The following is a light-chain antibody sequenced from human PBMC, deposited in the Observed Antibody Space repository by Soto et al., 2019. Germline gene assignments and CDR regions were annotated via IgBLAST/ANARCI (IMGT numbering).Light chain of an antibody. CDR2: SAS. J-gene: IGKJ4*01. CDR3: VQHYSYPLT. V-gene: IGKV1-9*01. Sequence: DIQLTQSPSVLSASVGDTVTITCRASQALSNYLAWYQQKPGKAPDLLIYSASTLQSGVPSRFSGSGSGTEFTLTVSSLQPEDFATYYCVQHYSYPLTFGGGTKVDIK. CDR1: QALSNY.